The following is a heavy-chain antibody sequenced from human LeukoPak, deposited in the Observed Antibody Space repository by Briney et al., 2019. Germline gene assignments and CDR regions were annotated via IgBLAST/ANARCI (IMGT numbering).Heavy chain of an antibody. CDR1: GFVFSSLD. CDR3: AKDARRSSGWWFFDH. V-gene: IGHV3-23*01. J-gene: IGHJ4*02. D-gene: IGHD6-19*01. CDR2: ITNSGGGT. Sequence: GGSLRLSCAASGFVFSSLDMGWVRQTPGKGLEWVSAITNSGGGTFYADSVKGRFTISRDNSKNTLFLQMNSLRAEDTAVYFCAKDARRSSGWWFFDHWGQGTLVTASS.